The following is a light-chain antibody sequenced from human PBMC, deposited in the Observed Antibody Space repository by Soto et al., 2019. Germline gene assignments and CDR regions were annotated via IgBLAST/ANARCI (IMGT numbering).Light chain of an antibody. CDR2: DAS. J-gene: IGKJ1*01. CDR3: QQYNSYST. Sequence: DIQMTQSPSTLSAFVGDRLTITCRASQSISTWLAWYQQKPGKAPKLLIYDASSLKSGVPSRFSGSGSGAEFTLTISSLQPDDFATYYCQQYNSYSTFGQGTKVDIK. V-gene: IGKV1-5*01. CDR1: QSISTW.